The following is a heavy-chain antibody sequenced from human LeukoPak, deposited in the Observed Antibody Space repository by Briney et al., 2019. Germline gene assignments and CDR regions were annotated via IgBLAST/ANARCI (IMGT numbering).Heavy chain of an antibody. CDR3: TTESSGSLPY. V-gene: IGHV3-15*07. Sequence: PGGSLRLSCAASDFSFSDTYINWVRQIPGTGLEWVGLIKNKADRGEIEYAAPVKDRFTISRDDSKNTVYLEMSSLKTEDTAVYYCTTESSGSLPYWGQGTLVTVSS. CDR2: IKNKADRGEI. D-gene: IGHD1-26*01. J-gene: IGHJ4*02. CDR1: DFSFSDTY.